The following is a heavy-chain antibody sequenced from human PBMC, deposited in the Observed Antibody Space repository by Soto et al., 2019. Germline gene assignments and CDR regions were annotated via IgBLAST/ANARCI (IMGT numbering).Heavy chain of an antibody. V-gene: IGHV4-59*08. CDR3: ASHLGYCSGGSCYNWFDP. Sequence: SETLSLTCTVSGGSISSYYWSWIRQPPGKGLEWIGHIYYSGSTNYNPSLKSRVTISVDTSKNQFSLKLSSVTAADTALYYCASHLGYCSGGSCYNWFDPWGQGTLVTVSS. CDR2: IYYSGST. D-gene: IGHD2-15*01. CDR1: GGSISSYY. J-gene: IGHJ5*02.